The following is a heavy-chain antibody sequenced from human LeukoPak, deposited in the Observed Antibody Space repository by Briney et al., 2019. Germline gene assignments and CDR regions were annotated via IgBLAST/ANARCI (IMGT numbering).Heavy chain of an antibody. J-gene: IGHJ4*02. CDR3: ARSLGGKQLPDY. V-gene: IGHV3-53*01. CDR2: IYSGGST. CDR1: GFTVSSNY. Sequence: GGSLRLSCAASGFTVSSNYMSWVRQAPGKGLGWVSVIYSGGSTYYADSVKGRFTISRDNSKNTLYLQMNSLRAEDTAMYYCARSLGGKQLPDYWGQGTLVTVSS. D-gene: IGHD6-13*01.